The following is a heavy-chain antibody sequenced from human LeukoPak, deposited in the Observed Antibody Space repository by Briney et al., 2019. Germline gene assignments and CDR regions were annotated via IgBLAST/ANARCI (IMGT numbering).Heavy chain of an antibody. Sequence: SETLSLTCTVSGGSISSYYWSWIRQPPGKGPEWIGYIYYSGSTNYNPSLKSRVTISVDTSKNQFSLKLSSVTAADTVVYYCARLGYIAVAPFDYWGQGTLVTVSS. CDR2: IYYSGST. J-gene: IGHJ4*02. D-gene: IGHD6-19*01. CDR1: GGSISSYY. CDR3: ARLGYIAVAPFDY. V-gene: IGHV4-59*08.